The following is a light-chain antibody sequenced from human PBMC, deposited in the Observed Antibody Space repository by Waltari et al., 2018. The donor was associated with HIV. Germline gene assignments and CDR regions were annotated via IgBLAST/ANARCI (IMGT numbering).Light chain of an antibody. Sequence: QSALTQPASVSGSPGQSITISCTGTISDVGGYNLVSWYQQHPGKAPKRMTYEVSKRLSGVSKRFSGSKSGKTASRTVSGLQAEDEADYDCCAYAGSTTYVIFGGGTKLTVL. CDR1: ISDVGGYNL. J-gene: IGLJ2*01. CDR2: EVS. V-gene: IGLV2-23*02. CDR3: CAYAGSTTYVI.